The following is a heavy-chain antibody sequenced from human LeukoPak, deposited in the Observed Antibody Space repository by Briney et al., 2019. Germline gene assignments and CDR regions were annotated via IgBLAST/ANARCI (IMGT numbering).Heavy chain of an antibody. V-gene: IGHV4-34*01. CDR3: ARHDLGYYPIPFDY. D-gene: IGHD3-3*01. CDR1: GGSFSGFH. J-gene: IGHJ4*02. Sequence: PSETLSLTCGVSGGSFSGFHWTWIRQPPGKGLEWIGEIGHSGGTKYNPSLKSRVTMPLDTSRNQFSLNVNSVTAADTAMYYCARHDLGYYPIPFDYWGQGTLVTVSS. CDR2: IGHSGGT.